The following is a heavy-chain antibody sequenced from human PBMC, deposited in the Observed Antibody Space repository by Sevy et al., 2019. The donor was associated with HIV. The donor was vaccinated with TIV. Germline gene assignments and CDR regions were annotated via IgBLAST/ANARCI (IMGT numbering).Heavy chain of an antibody. Sequence: ASVKVSCKASGCTFSSYGISWVRQAPGQGLEWMGWISGYNGNTNFAQTLQGRVTMTTDTSTSTAYMEVRSLRSDDTAVYYCARAGYLNWFDPWGQGTLVTVSS. J-gene: IGHJ5*02. V-gene: IGHV1-18*01. CDR1: GCTFSSYG. CDR2: ISGYNGNT. CDR3: ARAGYLNWFDP. D-gene: IGHD1-1*01.